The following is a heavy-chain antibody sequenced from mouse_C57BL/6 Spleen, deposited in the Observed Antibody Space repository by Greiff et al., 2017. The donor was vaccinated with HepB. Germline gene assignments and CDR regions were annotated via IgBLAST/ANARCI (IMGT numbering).Heavy chain of an antibody. Sequence: QVHVKQSGAELVRPGASVTLSCKASGYTFTDYEMHWVKQTPVHGLEWIGAIAPETVGTAYHQKFKGNAIMTADKSSSTSYMELRSLTSEDSAVYYCTRHYGSSYGYAMDYWGQGTSVTVSS. D-gene: IGHD1-1*01. CDR1: GYTFTDYE. J-gene: IGHJ4*01. CDR2: IAPETVGT. V-gene: IGHV1-15*01. CDR3: TRHYGSSYGYAMDY.